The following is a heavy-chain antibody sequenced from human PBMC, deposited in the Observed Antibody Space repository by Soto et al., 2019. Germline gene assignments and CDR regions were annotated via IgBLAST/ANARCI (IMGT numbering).Heavy chain of an antibody. CDR3: AKSFCSSSSCFFLWVDP. J-gene: IGHJ5*02. Sequence: GGSLRPSAAASVSDFSNYAMSWVRQAPGKGLECISLISGTGVPTLYAESVKGRFSVSRDNSKDTLFLEMNNLRVDDTAMYYCAKSFCSSSSCFFLWVDPWGPGTLVTVSS. V-gene: IGHV3-23*01. CDR2: ISGTGVPT. CDR1: VSDFSNYA. D-gene: IGHD2-2*01.